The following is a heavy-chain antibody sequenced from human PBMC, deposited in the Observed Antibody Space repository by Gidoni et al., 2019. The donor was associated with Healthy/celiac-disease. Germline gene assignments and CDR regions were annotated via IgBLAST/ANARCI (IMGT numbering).Heavy chain of an antibody. D-gene: IGHD3-10*01. J-gene: IGHJ6*02. CDR1: GGSISSSSYY. V-gene: IGHV4-39*07. CDR3: ARDLGTITMVRGVITDYYYYGMDV. CDR2: IYYSGST. Sequence: QLQLQESGPGLVKPSEPLSLTCTVSGGSISSSSYYWGWIRQPPGKGLEWIGSIYYSGSTYYNPSLKSRVTISVDTSKNQFSLKPSSVTAADTAVYYCARDLGTITMVRGVITDYYYYGMDVWGQGTTVTVSS.